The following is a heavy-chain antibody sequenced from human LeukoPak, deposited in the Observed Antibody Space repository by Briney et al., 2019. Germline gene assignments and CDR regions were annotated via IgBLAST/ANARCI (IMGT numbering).Heavy chain of an antibody. CDR2: IIPIFGTA. CDR3: ARDYYDSSGYYSYYYYMDV. V-gene: IGHV1-69*05. J-gene: IGHJ6*03. Sequence: ASVKVSCKASGGTFSSYAISWVRQAPGQGPEWMGGIIPIFGTANYAQKFQGRVTITTDESTSTAYMELSSLRSEDTAVYYCARDYYDSSGYYSYYYYMDVWGKGTTVTVSS. CDR1: GGTFSSYA. D-gene: IGHD3-22*01.